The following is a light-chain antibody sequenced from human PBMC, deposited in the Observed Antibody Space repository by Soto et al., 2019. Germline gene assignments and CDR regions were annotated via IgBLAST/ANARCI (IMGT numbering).Light chain of an antibody. V-gene: IGKV1-6*01. Sequence: AIQMTQSPSSLSASVGARVTITCRASPGIRNDLGWYQQKPGKAPKLLIYAASSLQSGVPSRFSGSGSGTDFTLTISSLQPEDFATYYCLQDYNYPLTFGGGTKVEIK. J-gene: IGKJ4*01. CDR2: AAS. CDR1: PGIRND. CDR3: LQDYNYPLT.